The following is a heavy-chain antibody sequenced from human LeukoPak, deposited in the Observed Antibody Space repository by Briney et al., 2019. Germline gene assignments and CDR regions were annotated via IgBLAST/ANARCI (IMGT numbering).Heavy chain of an antibody. CDR2: VYYSGST. CDR3: ARDLRRLEYYGSGSYYINWFDP. J-gene: IGHJ5*02. Sequence: PSETLSLTCTVSSGSIRSYYWSWIRQPPGKGLEWIGYVYYSGSTDYNPSLKSRVTISVDTSKNQFSLNLTSVTAADTAVYYCARDLRRLEYYGSGSYYINWFDPWGQGTLVTVSS. D-gene: IGHD3-10*01. V-gene: IGHV4-59*12. CDR1: SGSIRSYY.